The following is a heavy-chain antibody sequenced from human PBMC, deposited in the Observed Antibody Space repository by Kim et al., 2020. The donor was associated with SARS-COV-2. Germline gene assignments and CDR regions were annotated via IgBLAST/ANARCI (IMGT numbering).Heavy chain of an antibody. D-gene: IGHD3-9*01. V-gene: IGHV3-48*03. Sequence: DAVKGRFTISRDNAKNPLDLQMNSLRAEDTAVYYCARTHYDILTGYYIDYWGQGTLVTVSS. CDR3: ARTHYDILTGYYIDY. J-gene: IGHJ4*02.